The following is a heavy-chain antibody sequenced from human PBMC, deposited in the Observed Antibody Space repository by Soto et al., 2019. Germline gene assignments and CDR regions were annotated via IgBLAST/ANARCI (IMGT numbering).Heavy chain of an antibody. CDR1: GYTFTYRY. CDR3: AEDLAGSGWSLQH. J-gene: IGHJ1*01. V-gene: IGHV1-45*02. Sequence: SVKVSCKASGYTFTYRYLHWVRQAPGQALEWMGWITPFNGNTNYAQKFQDRVTITRDRSMSTAYMELSSLRSEDTAMYYCAEDLAGSGWSLQHWGQGTLVTVSS. D-gene: IGHD6-19*01. CDR2: ITPFNGNT.